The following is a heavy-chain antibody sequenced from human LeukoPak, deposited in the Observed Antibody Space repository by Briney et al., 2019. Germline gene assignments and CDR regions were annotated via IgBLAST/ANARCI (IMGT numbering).Heavy chain of an antibody. CDR1: GLTFSSHW. V-gene: IGHV3-74*01. J-gene: IGHJ5*02. CDR2: ITNDGSST. D-gene: IGHD3-22*01. CDR3: AKDYYDSSGYDR. Sequence: PGGSLRLSCAASGLTFSSHWMHWVRQAPGKGLVWDSRITNDGSSTTYADSVKGRFTISRDNAKNMLYLQMNSLRAEDTAVYYCAKDYYDSSGYDRWGQGTLVTVSS.